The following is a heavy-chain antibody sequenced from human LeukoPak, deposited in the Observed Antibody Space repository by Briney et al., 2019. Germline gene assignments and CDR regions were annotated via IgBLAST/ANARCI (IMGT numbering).Heavy chain of an antibody. CDR1: GGSFSGYY. Sequence: SETLSLTCAVYGGSFSGYYWSWIRQPPGKGLEWIGEINHSGSTNYNPSLKSRVTISVDTSKNQFSLKLSSVTAADTAMYYCARDKGGWYFDYWGQGTLVTVSS. J-gene: IGHJ4*02. D-gene: IGHD6-19*01. V-gene: IGHV4-34*01. CDR3: ARDKGGWYFDY. CDR2: INHSGST.